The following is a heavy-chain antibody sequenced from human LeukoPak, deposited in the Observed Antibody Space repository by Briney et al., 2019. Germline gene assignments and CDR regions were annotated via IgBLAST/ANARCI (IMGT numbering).Heavy chain of an antibody. CDR3: ARGMYYDSSGQGSDAFDI. CDR1: GGTFSSYA. CDR2: IIPIFGTA. V-gene: IGHV1-69*13. D-gene: IGHD3-22*01. Sequence: ASVNVSCKASGGTFSSYAISWVRQAPGQGLEWMGGIIPIFGTANYAQKFQGRVTITADESTSTAYMELSSLRSEDTAVYYCARGMYYDSSGQGSDAFDIWGQGTMVTVSS. J-gene: IGHJ3*02.